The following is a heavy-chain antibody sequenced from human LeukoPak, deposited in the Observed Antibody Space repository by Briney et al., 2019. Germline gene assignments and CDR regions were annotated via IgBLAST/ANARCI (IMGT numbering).Heavy chain of an antibody. J-gene: IGHJ4*02. V-gene: IGHV4-59*01. CDR3: AREESSGWFFDY. D-gene: IGHD6-19*01. Sequence: SETLSLTCTVSGGSISSYYWSWLRQPPGKGLEWIGYIYYSGSTNYNPSLKSRVTISVDTSKNQFSLKLSSVTAADTAVYYCAREESSGWFFDYWGQGTLVTVSS. CDR1: GGSISSYY. CDR2: IYYSGST.